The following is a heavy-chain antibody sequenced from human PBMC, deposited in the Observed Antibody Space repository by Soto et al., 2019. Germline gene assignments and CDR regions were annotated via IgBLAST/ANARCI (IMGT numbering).Heavy chain of an antibody. J-gene: IGHJ5*02. Sequence: XATLARTFTVAGGSMSRYYWTWIRQPPGKGLEWIGNIHYTGSTNYNPSLKSRVTILLGTSTSQFSLKVSSVTAADTAVYYCARDLTISSTDGPLDPWGHGTLVTVSS. CDR1: GGSMSRYY. V-gene: IGHV4-59*01. CDR3: ARDLTISSTDGPLDP. CDR2: IHYTGST. D-gene: IGHD1-1*01.